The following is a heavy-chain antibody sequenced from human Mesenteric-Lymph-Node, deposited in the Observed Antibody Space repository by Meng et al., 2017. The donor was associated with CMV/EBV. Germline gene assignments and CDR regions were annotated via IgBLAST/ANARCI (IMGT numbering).Heavy chain of an antibody. J-gene: IGHJ4*02. CDR1: GGSFSGYY. V-gene: IGHV4-34*01. CDR2: INHSGST. CDR3: ARASGYPGY. D-gene: IGHD3-22*01. Sequence: SETLSLTCAVYGGSFSGYYWSWIRQPPGKGLEWIGEINHSGSTNYNPSLKSRVTISVDTSKNQFSLKLSSVTAADTAVYYCARASGYPGYWGQGTLVTVSS.